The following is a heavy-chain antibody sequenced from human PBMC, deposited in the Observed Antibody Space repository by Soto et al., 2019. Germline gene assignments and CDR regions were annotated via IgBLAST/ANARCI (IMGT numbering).Heavy chain of an antibody. Sequence: ASVKVSCKASGYTFSRYGISWVRQAPGQGLEWMGWISAYNGNTNYAQKLQGRVTMTTDTSTSTAYMELRSLRSDDTAVYYCAREALLRLYYYYGMDVWGQGTTVTVSS. CDR3: AREALLRLYYYYGMDV. CDR2: ISAYNGNT. J-gene: IGHJ6*02. V-gene: IGHV1-18*01. D-gene: IGHD1-26*01. CDR1: GYTFSRYG.